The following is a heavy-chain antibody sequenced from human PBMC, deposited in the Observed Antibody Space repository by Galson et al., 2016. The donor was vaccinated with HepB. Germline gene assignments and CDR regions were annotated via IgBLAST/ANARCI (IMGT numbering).Heavy chain of an antibody. J-gene: IGHJ2*01. CDR3: ARDQAYSGTYLRYFDL. V-gene: IGHV3-7*03. D-gene: IGHD1-26*01. Sequence: SLRLSCAASGFTLTYSWMTWVRQAPGRGLEWVGNIKPDGSETYYEDSLRGRVTIPRDNARNSLYLQINSLRVEDTAVYSCARDQAYSGTYLRYFDLWGRGTLVTVSS. CDR1: GFTLTYSW. CDR2: IKPDGSET.